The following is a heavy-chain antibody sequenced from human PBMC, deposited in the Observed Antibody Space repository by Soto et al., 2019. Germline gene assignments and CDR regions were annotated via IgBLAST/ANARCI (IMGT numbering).Heavy chain of an antibody. CDR3: ARVKESGSYYPYYYYYYGMDV. V-gene: IGHV1-69*13. CDR1: GGTFSSYA. CDR2: IIPIFGTA. D-gene: IGHD3-10*01. J-gene: IGHJ6*02. Sequence: ASVKVSCKASGGTFSSYAISWVRQAPGQGLEWMGGIIPIFGTANYAQKFQGRVTITADESTSTAYMELSSLRSEDTAVYYCARVKESGSYYPYYYYYYGMDVWGQGTTVTVSS.